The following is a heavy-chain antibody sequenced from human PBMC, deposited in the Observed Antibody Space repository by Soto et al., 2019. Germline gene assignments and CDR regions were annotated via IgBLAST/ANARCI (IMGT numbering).Heavy chain of an antibody. V-gene: IGHV3-7*01. CDR3: ARPAGGVWGSYRPYWYFDL. J-gene: IGHJ2*01. D-gene: IGHD3-16*02. CDR1: GFTFSSYW. CDR2: IKQDGSEK. Sequence: GGSLRLSCAASGFTFSSYWMSWVRQAPGKGLEWVANIKQDGSEKYYVDSVKGRFTISRDNAKNSLYLQMNSLRAEDTAVYYCARPAGGVWGSYRPYWYFDLWGRGTLVTVS.